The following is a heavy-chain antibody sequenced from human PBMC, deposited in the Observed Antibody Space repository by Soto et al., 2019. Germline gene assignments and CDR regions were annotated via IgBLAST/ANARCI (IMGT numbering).Heavy chain of an antibody. D-gene: IGHD3-22*01. CDR3: AKDPMIVVVVDYFDY. J-gene: IGHJ4*02. V-gene: IGHV3-23*01. CDR2: ISGSGGST. CDR1: GFTFSSYA. Sequence: PGGSLRLSCAASGFTFSSYAMSWVRQAPGKGLEWVSAISGSGGSTYYADSVKGRFTISRDNSKNTLYLQMNSLRAEDTAVYYCAKDPMIVVVVDYFDYWGQGTLVTVSS.